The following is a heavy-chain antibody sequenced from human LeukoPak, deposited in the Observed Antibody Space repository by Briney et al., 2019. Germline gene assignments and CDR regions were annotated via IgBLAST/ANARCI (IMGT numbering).Heavy chain of an antibody. Sequence: GGSLRLSCAASGFTLSSYWMSRVRQAPGKGLEWVANIKQDGSEKYYVDSVKGRFTISRDNAKNSLYLQMNSLRAEDTAVYYCARGSQQSIVDMVATINDYWGQGTLVTVFS. J-gene: IGHJ4*02. CDR3: ARGSQQSIVDMVATINDY. CDR1: GFTLSSYW. D-gene: IGHD5-12*01. CDR2: IKQDGSEK. V-gene: IGHV3-7*01.